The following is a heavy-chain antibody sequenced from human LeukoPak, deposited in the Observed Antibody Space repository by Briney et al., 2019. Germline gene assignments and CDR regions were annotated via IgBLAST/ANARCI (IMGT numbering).Heavy chain of an antibody. V-gene: IGHV4-59*08. Sequence: SETLSLTCTVSGGSMSSDYWSWIRQPPGKGLEWIGYIYNYGGTNYSPSLKTRITMSIDTSKNQIPLRLASVTAADTAVYFCASHYRFAFDNWGRGTLVTVSS. D-gene: IGHD3-16*02. CDR3: ASHYRFAFDN. J-gene: IGHJ3*02. CDR2: IYNYGGT. CDR1: GGSMSSDY.